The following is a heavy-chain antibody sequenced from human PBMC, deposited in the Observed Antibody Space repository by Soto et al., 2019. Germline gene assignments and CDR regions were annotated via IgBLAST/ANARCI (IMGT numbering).Heavy chain of an antibody. CDR3: ARGRLYWGYSRVYYFDY. Sequence: SETLSLTCAVYGGSFRGYYCSWIRHPPRKGLGWTGEMKHSGSSNYNRSLKSRVTVSVDTSKIQFSLKLSSVTAADTAVYYCARGRLYWGYSRVYYFDYWGQGTLVTVSS. D-gene: IGHD7-27*01. CDR1: GGSFRGYY. J-gene: IGHJ4*02. V-gene: IGHV4-34*01. CDR2: MKHSGSS.